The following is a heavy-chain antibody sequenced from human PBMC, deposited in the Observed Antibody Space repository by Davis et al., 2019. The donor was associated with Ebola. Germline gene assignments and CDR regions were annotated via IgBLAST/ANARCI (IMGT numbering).Heavy chain of an antibody. Sequence: GESLKISCTASGFNFGEYALTWVRQTPRKGLEWVGFIRSKAYGGTTEYAASVKGRFTISRDDSKSIAYLQMNSLKTEDTAVYYCTRESLVVVVPAAITLFDYWGQGTLVTVSS. V-gene: IGHV3-49*04. D-gene: IGHD2-2*01. CDR3: TRESLVVVVPAAITLFDY. J-gene: IGHJ4*02. CDR2: IRSKAYGGTT. CDR1: GFNFGEYA.